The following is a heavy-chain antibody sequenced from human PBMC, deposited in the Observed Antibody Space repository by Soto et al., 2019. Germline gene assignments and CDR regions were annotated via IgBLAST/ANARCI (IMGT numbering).Heavy chain of an antibody. D-gene: IGHD2-2*01. V-gene: IGHV3-48*02. J-gene: IGHJ6*02. CDR1: GFTFSSYS. CDR2: ISSSSSTI. Sequence: GGSLRLSCAASGFTFSSYSMNWVRQAPGKGLEWVSYISSSSSTIYYADSVKGRFTISRDNAKNSLYLQMNSLRDEDTAVYYCARDLRGEDIVVVPAAQRLGHYYYGMDVWGQGTTVTVSS. CDR3: ARDLRGEDIVVVPAAQRLGHYYYGMDV.